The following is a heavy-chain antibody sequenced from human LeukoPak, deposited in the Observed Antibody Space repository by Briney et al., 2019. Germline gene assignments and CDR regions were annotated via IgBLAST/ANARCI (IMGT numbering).Heavy chain of an antibody. Sequence: SETPSLTCTVSGGAITSHYWTWIRQSPVKGLEWIGDISNSGSTSYNPSLKSRVTVSIDTSKNQFSLKLSSVTAADTAVYYCGRDALVGYFSYYYMDVWGKGTTVTVSS. CDR2: ISNSGST. J-gene: IGHJ6*03. CDR1: GGAITSHY. D-gene: IGHD2-15*01. CDR3: GRDALVGYFSYYYMDV. V-gene: IGHV4-59*11.